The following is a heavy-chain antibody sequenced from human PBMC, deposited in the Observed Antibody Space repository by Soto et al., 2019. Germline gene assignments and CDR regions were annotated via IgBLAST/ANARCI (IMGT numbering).Heavy chain of an antibody. CDR2: IYWDDDK. CDR1: VG. CDR3: EHRPDRGAWFDP. V-gene: IGHV2-5*02. J-gene: IGHJ5*02. D-gene: IGHD3-10*01. Sequence: VGVSWIRQPPGKTLERLALIYWDDDKRYSPSLKSRLTITKDTSKNQVVLTMTNMDPVDTATYYCEHRPDRGAWFDPWGHGTLVTVSS.